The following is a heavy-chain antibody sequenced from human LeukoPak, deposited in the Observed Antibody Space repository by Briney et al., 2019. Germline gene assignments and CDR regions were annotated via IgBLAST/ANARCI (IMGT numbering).Heavy chain of an antibody. Sequence: PSETLSLTCTVSGGSISSGGYYWSWIRQHPGKGLEWIGYIYYSGSTYYNPSLKSRVTISVDTSKNQFSLKLSSVTAADTAVYYCARVLPPRLEPGWLDPWGQGTLVTVSS. CDR3: ARVLPPRLEPGWLDP. V-gene: IGHV4-31*03. J-gene: IGHJ5*02. CDR2: IYYSGST. D-gene: IGHD1-1*01. CDR1: GGSISSGGYY.